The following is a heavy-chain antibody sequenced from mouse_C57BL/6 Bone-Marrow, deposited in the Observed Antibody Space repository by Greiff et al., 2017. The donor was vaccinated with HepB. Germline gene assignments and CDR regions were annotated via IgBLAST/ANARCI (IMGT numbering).Heavy chain of an antibody. V-gene: IGHV1-81*01. J-gene: IGHJ3*01. CDR1: GYTFTSYG. D-gene: IGHD4-1*02. CDR2: IYPRSGNT. CDR3: ASQLGQTFAY. Sequence: QVQLKESGAELARPGASVKLSCKASGYTFTSYGISWVKQRTGQGLEWIGEIYPRSGNTYYNEKFKGKATLTADKSSSTAYMELRSLTSEDSAVYFCASQLGQTFAYWGQGTLVTVSA.